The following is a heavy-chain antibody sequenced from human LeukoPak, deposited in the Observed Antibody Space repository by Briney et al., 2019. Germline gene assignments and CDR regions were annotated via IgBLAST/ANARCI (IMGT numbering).Heavy chain of an antibody. J-gene: IGHJ4*02. V-gene: IGHV3-23*01. Sequence: GGSLRLSCAASGFTFSSYAMTWVRQAPGKGLEWVSGVSGSGGSTYYADSVKGRFTISRDNSKNTLSLQMSSLRAEDTGVYYCASINWWEQTVIDNWGQGTLVTVSS. D-gene: IGHD1-26*01. CDR1: GFTFSSYA. CDR3: ASINWWEQTVIDN. CDR2: VSGSGGST.